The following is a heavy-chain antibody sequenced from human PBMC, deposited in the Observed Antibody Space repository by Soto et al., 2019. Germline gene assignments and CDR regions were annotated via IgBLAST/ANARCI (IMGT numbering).Heavy chain of an antibody. CDR2: ISAYNGNT. V-gene: IGHV1-18*01. D-gene: IGHD6-6*01. J-gene: IGHJ4*02. CDR3: ARDSLDIAARGDFDY. Sequence: ASVKVSCKASGYTFTSYGISWVRQAPGQGLEWMGWISAYNGNTNYAQKLQGRVTMTTDTSTSTAYMELRSLRSDDTAVYYCARDSLDIAARGDFDYWGQGTLVTVSS. CDR1: GYTFTSYG.